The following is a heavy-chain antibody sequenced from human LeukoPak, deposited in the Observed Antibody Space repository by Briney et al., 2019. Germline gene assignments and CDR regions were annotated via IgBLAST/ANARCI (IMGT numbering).Heavy chain of an antibody. J-gene: IGHJ3*02. D-gene: IGHD3-9*01. CDR2: INAGNGNT. CDR1: GYTFTSYA. CDR3: AREPVLRYFDWSDAFDI. Sequence: ASVKVSCKASGYTFTSYAMHWVRQAPGQRLEWMGWINAGNGNTKYSQEFQGRVTITRDTSASTAYMELSSLRSEGMAVYYCAREPVLRYFDWSDAFDIWGQGTMVTVSS. V-gene: IGHV1-3*03.